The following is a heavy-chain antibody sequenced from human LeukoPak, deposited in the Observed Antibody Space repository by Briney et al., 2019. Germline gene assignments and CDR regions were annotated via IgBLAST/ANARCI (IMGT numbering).Heavy chain of an antibody. CDR1: GYSFTDYY. V-gene: IGHV1-2*02. D-gene: IGHD2-21*01. Sequence: GASVKVSCKASGYSFTDYYMHWVRQAPGQGLEWMGWINLNNGDIKSVQKFQGRVTMTRDTSITTVYTEVSWLTSDDTAIYYCARADRLHGGPYLIGPWGQGTLVTVSS. CDR3: ARADRLHGGPYLIGP. J-gene: IGHJ5*02. CDR2: INLNNGDI.